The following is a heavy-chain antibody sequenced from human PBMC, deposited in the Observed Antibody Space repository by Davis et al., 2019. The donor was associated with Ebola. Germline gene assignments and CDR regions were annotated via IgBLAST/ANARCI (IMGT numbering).Heavy chain of an antibody. Sequence: GESLKISCTASGFTFGDYAMSWVRQAPGKGLEWVSVIYSGGSTYYADSVKGRFTISRDNSKNTLYLQMNSLRAEDTAVYYCAKVRSYDAFDIWGQGTMVTVSS. CDR2: IYSGGST. J-gene: IGHJ3*02. CDR3: AKVRSYDAFDI. V-gene: IGHV3-23*03. CDR1: GFTFGDYA.